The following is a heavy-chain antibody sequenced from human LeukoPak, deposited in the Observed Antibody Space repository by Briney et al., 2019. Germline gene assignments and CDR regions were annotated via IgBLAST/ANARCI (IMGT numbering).Heavy chain of an antibody. V-gene: IGHV3-11*04. J-gene: IGHJ5*02. CDR3: ARDLYSNRWYGNWFDP. CDR2: ISGSGTTT. Sequence: PGGSLRLSCAASGFTFSDYYMSWIRQAPGKGLEWISYISGSGTTTYYADSVKGRFTISRDNAKNSLYLQMSSLRVEDTAVYFCARDLYSNRWYGNWFDPWGQGTLVTVSS. D-gene: IGHD6-13*01. CDR1: GFTFSDYY.